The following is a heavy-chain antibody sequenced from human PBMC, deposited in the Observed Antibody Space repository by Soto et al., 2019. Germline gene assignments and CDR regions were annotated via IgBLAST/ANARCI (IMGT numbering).Heavy chain of an antibody. CDR3: SWGGGGGTRGYYYYYMDV. CDR1: GVTFRGSA. V-gene: IGHV3-73*01. Sequence: GGSLGLSCAASGVTFRGSAMHGVRQASGKGLEWGGRIRSKANSYATVYAASVKGRFTISRDDSKNTAYLQMNSLKTEDTDVNYFSWGGGGGTRGYYYYYMDVWGKGTTVTVSS. J-gene: IGHJ6*03. CDR2: IRSKANSYAT. D-gene: IGHD3-16*01.